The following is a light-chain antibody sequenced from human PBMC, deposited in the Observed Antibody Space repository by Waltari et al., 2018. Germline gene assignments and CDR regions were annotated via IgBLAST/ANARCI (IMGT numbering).Light chain of an antibody. CDR2: DFY. CDR1: NSDVGGYDF. Sequence: QSALTQPRSVSGSPGQSVTISCTGTNSDVGGYDFVSWYQQSPGKAPKLIIYDFYKRPPGVPDRLPGSKAGNTASLSISGLLNEDEADFYCCSYAGADSSVLFGGGTTLTVL. J-gene: IGLJ2*01. CDR3: CSYAGADSSVL. V-gene: IGLV2-11*01.